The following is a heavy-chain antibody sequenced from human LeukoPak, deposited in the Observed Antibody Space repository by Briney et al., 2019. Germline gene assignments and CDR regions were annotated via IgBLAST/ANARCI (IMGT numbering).Heavy chain of an antibody. J-gene: IGHJ3*02. CDR3: ARPRNRGDRKAFDI. V-gene: IGHV4-34*01. Sequence: PSETLSLTCAVYGGSFSGYYWSWIRQPPGKGLEWIGEINHSGSTNYNPSLKSRVTISVDTSKNQFSLKLSSVTAADTAVYYCARPRNRGDRKAFDIWGQGTMVTVSS. D-gene: IGHD2-21*01. CDR1: GGSFSGYY. CDR2: INHSGST.